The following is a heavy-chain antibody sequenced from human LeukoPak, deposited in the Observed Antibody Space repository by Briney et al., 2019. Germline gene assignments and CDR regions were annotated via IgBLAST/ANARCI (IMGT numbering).Heavy chain of an antibody. D-gene: IGHD4-11*01. Sequence: SVKVSCKASGGTFSSYAISWVRQAPGQGLEWMGGIIPIFGTANYAQKFQGRVTITADESTSTAYMELSSLRSEDTAVYHCARPLETTVTTGYYYYYMDVWGKGTTVTVSS. CDR2: IIPIFGTA. V-gene: IGHV1-69*13. J-gene: IGHJ6*03. CDR3: ARPLETTVTTGYYYYYMDV. CDR1: GGTFSSYA.